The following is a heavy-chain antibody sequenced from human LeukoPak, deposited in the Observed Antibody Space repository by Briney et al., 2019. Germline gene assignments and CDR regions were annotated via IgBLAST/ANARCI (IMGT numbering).Heavy chain of an antibody. CDR1: GFTFSSYW. J-gene: IGHJ4*01. D-gene: IGHD1-26*01. V-gene: IGHV3-74*03. CDR2: INSVGSST. Sequence: PGGSLRLSCAASGFTFSSYWMHWVRQAPGKGLVWVSRINSVGSSTTYADSVKGRFTISRDTAKNTLYLQMNSLRADDTAVYYCARGYSGSYRIDYWGHGTLVTVSS. CDR3: ARGYSGSYRIDY.